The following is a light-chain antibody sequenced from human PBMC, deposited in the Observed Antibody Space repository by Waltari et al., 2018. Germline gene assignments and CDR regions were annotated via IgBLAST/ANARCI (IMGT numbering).Light chain of an antibody. V-gene: IGKV3-15*01. J-gene: IGKJ4*01. CDR3: QQYNNWPLT. CDR2: GAS. CDR1: QSVNSN. Sequence: EIVMTQSPATLSVSPGERATLSCRASQSVNSNLAWYQQRPGLAPRLLIYGASTTATGIPARFTGSGSGTEFTLTISSLQSEDFAVYYCQQYNNWPLTFGGGTEVEIK.